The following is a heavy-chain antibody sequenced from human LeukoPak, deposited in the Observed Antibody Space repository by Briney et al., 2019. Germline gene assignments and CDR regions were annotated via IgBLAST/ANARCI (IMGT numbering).Heavy chain of an antibody. D-gene: IGHD2-2*01. J-gene: IGHJ5*02. CDR1: GGSISSGSYY. CDR3: ARDHRSPGLYNWFDP. Sequence: SQTLSLTCTVSGGSISSGSYYWSWIRQPAGKGLEWIGRIYTSGSTNYNPSLKSRVTISVDTSKNQFSLKLSSVTAADTAVYYCARDHRSPGLYNWFDPWGQGTLVTVSS. V-gene: IGHV4-61*02. CDR2: IYTSGST.